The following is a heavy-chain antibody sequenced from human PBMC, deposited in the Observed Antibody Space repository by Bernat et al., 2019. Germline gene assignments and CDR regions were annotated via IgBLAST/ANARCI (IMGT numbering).Heavy chain of an antibody. CDR2: IKRKTDGGTI. V-gene: IGHV3-15*01. Sequence: EVQLVESGGGLVKPGGSLRLSCAASGSTFSNAWMSWVRQAPGKGREWVARIKRKTDGGTIDYAAPVKGRFTISRDDSKNTVSLQMNSLRTDDTAVYYCTPLNWFDPWGQGTLVTVSS. CDR3: TPLNWFDP. CDR1: GSTFSNAW. J-gene: IGHJ5*02.